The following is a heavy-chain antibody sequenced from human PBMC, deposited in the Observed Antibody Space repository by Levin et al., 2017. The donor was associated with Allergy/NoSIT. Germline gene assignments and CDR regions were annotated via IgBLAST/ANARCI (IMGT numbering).Heavy chain of an antibody. CDR1: GFTFSSYG. D-gene: IGHD3-10*01. Sequence: GESLKISCAASGFTFSSYGMHWVRQAPGKGLEWVAVIWYDGSNKYYADSVKGRFTISRDNSKNTLYLQMNSLRAEDTAVYYCARGPQGSGSYYRNYYYYGMDVWGQGTTVTVSS. V-gene: IGHV3-33*01. J-gene: IGHJ6*02. CDR2: IWYDGSNK. CDR3: ARGPQGSGSYYRNYYYYGMDV.